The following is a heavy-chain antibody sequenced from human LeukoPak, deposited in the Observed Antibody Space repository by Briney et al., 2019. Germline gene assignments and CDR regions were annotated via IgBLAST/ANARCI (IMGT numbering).Heavy chain of an antibody. Sequence: GGSLRLSCATSGFTFSSYAMSWVRQAPGKGLEWVSGISNSGGSSHYADSVKGRFTISRDNAKNSLYLQMNSLRAEDTAVYYCARTGTPLDYWGQGTLVTVSS. V-gene: IGHV3-23*01. CDR3: ARTGTPLDY. CDR1: GFTFSSYA. J-gene: IGHJ4*02. D-gene: IGHD1-1*01. CDR2: ISNSGGSS.